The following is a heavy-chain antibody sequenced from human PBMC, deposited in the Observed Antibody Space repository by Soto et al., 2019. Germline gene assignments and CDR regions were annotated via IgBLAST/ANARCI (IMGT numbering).Heavy chain of an antibody. D-gene: IGHD3-10*01. CDR1: GGTFNNYA. CDR3: ARDTREITRVRGVIPYYIYHMDV. J-gene: IGHJ6*02. V-gene: IGHV1-69*01. CDR2: IIPAFGTP. Sequence: QVQLAQSGAEWKKRGSSGKVSCRVSGGTFNNYAISWVRQAPGEGLEWMGGIIPAFGTPKYAQRFQDRVTISADVYAATAYMELTSLRSDDTAVYYCARDTREITRVRGVIPYYIYHMDVWGPGTTVAVSS.